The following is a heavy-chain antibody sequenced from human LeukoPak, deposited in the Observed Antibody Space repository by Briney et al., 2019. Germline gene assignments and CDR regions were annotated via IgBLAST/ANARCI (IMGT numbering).Heavy chain of an antibody. CDR3: ARDGEVGYDFWSGSGDY. CDR2: IKQDGSEK. V-gene: IGHV3-7*01. CDR1: GFTFSSYW. J-gene: IGHJ4*02. Sequence: GGSLRLSCAASGFTFSSYWMSWVRQAPGKGLEWVANIKQDGSEKYYVDSVKGRFTISRDNAKNSLYLQMNSLRAEDTAVYYCARDGEVGYDFWSGSGDYWGQGTLVTVSS. D-gene: IGHD3-3*01.